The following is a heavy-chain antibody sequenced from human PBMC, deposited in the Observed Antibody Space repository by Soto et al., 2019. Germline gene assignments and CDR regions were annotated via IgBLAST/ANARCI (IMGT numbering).Heavy chain of an antibody. CDR3: ARRTVNIRTFYSGLKTHCFDY. D-gene: IGHD6-19*01. CDR2: IYYSGST. Sequence: SETLSLTCAVSGDSMSSSDYYWGWIRQPPGKGLECIVSIYYSGSTYYNPSLQSRVAISVDTSKNQFSLKLKSVTAADTAIYYCARRTVNIRTFYSGLKTHCFDYWGQGAPVTVSS. J-gene: IGHJ4*02. V-gene: IGHV4-39*01. CDR1: GDSMSSSDYY.